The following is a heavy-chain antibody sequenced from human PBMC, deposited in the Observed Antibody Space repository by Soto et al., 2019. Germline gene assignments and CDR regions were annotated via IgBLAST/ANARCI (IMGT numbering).Heavy chain of an antibody. Sequence: SLGLTGGTSGLPLCRYTMNWVRQSPGKGLEWVAVIKSDGRNTDYADSVKGRFFISRDNTRNMLYLQMNSLRADYTVVYYCAKPRSSLEWPPYDPWGQGTLVTVSS. CDR2: IKSDGRNT. J-gene: IGHJ5*02. CDR3: AKPRSSLEWPPYDP. V-gene: IGHV3-33*03. CDR1: GLPLCRYT. D-gene: IGHD3-3*01.